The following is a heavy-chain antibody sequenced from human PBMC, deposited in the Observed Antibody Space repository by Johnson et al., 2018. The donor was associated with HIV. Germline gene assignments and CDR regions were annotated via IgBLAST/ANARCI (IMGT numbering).Heavy chain of an antibody. J-gene: IGHJ3*02. CDR1: GFTFSSYG. CDR2: ISYDGSKK. V-gene: IGHV3-30*03. CDR3: ARGRGSYSSSSPLPLDAFDI. Sequence: QVQLVESGGGVVQPGRSLRLSCAASGFTFSSYGMHWVRQAPGKGLEWVAVISYDGSKKYSADSVTGRFTIARDTSKNTLYLQMNGLRAEDTAVYYCARGRGSYSSSSPLPLDAFDIWGQVTMVTVSS. D-gene: IGHD6-6*01.